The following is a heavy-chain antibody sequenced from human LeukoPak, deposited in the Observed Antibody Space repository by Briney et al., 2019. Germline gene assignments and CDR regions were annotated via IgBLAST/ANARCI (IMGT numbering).Heavy chain of an antibody. CDR2: INHSGST. Sequence: SETLSLTCAVYGGSFSGYYWSWIRQPPGKGLEWIGEINHSGSTNYNPSLKSRVTISVDTSKNQFSLKLSSVTAADTAVYYCARASYYDFWSGYYAVFDYWGQGTLVTVSS. V-gene: IGHV4-34*01. CDR3: ARASYYDFWSGYYAVFDY. J-gene: IGHJ4*02. D-gene: IGHD3-3*01. CDR1: GGSFSGYY.